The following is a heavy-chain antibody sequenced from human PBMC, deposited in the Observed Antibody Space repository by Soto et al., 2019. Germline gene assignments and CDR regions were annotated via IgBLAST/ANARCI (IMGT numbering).Heavy chain of an antibody. Sequence: ASVKVSCKASGYTFTSYDINWVRQATGQGLEWMGWMNPNSGNTGYAQKFQGRVTMTRNTSISTAYMELSSLISEYTAVYYCARCPPTTVLRFLEWLLYFQHWCQGTLVTVSS. V-gene: IGHV1-8*01. CDR2: MNPNSGNT. J-gene: IGHJ1*01. D-gene: IGHD3-3*01. CDR1: GYTFTSYD. CDR3: ARCPPTTVLRFLEWLLYFQH.